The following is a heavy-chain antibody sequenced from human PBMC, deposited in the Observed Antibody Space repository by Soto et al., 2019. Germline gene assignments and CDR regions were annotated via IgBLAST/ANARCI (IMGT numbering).Heavy chain of an antibody. CDR3: ARTMYYDILDYGMDV. J-gene: IGHJ6*02. D-gene: IGHD3-9*01. Sequence: TGESLKISCKGSGYSFTSYWIGWVRPMPGKGLEWMGIIYPGDSDTRYSPSFQGQVTISADKFISTAYLQWSSLKASDTAMYYCARTMYYDILDYGMDVWGQGTTVTVSS. CDR2: IYPGDSDT. V-gene: IGHV5-51*01. CDR1: GYSFTSYW.